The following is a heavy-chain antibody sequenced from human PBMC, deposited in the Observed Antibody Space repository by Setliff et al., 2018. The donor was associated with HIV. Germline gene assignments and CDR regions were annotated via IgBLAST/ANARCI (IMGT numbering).Heavy chain of an antibody. CDR1: GFSLNTVGMC. CDR3: AHRRCSSTSCYFDY. V-gene: IGHV2-70*12. Sequence: SGPTLVNPTQTLTLTCTFSGFSLNTVGMCVSWIRQPPGKALEWLARIDWDDDKYYITSLKTRLTISKDTSKNQVVLTMTNMDPVDTATYYCAHRRCSSTSCYFDYWGQGTLVTVSS. D-gene: IGHD2-2*01. CDR2: IDWDDDK. J-gene: IGHJ4*02.